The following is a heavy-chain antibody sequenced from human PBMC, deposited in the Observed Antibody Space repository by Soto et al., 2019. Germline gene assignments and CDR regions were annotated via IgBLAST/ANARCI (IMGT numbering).Heavy chain of an antibody. CDR3: ARHGIHVSHDV. V-gene: IGHV3-48*02. J-gene: IGHJ6*02. Sequence: GGSLGLSGAASGFTYSSYSMDWVRQAPGQGLGWISYITTSSHTIYYADSVRGRFTISRDNAKNSLFLQMNSLRDEDTAVYYCARHGIHVSHDVWGQGTTVTVSS. CDR2: ITTSSHTI. D-gene: IGHD5-18*01. CDR1: GFTYSSYS.